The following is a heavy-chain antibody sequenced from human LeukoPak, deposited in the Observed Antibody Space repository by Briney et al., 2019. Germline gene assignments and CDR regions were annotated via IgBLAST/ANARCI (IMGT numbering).Heavy chain of an antibody. J-gene: IGHJ3*01. V-gene: IGHV3-64*02. Sequence: PGGSLRLSCAASGFTFTNHPMHWVRQASGKRLQYVSAISPSGDRTWYTDSVKGRFTISRDNSKNTMYLQMGSLRPEDMGVYYCARAFRPASDPHDFYEFWGRGTTVTVSS. CDR3: ARAFRPASDPHDFYEF. D-gene: IGHD3-3*01. CDR2: ISPSGDRT. CDR1: GFTFTNHP.